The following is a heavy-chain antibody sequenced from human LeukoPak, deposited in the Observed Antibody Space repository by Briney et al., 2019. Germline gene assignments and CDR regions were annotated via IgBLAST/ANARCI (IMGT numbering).Heavy chain of an antibody. J-gene: IGHJ2*01. CDR2: IFHSGNT. CDR3: ALKTSVTTRYFDL. CDR1: GFTFDKSW. V-gene: IGHV4-4*02. Sequence: TPGGSLRLSCAASGFTFDKSWMDWVRQPPGKELEWIGEIFHSGNTNYNPSLKSRVTISVDTSKKQFSLELTSVTAADAAVYYCALKTSVTTRYFDLWGRGSLVIVSS. D-gene: IGHD4-17*01.